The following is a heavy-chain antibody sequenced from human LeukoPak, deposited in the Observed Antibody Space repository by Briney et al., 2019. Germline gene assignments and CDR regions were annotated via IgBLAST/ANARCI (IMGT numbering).Heavy chain of an antibody. J-gene: IGHJ4*02. CDR3: ARDSTVTTKAPLDY. CDR2: ISAYNDNT. CDR1: GYTFTSYG. D-gene: IGHD4-17*01. Sequence: ASVKVSCKASGYTFTSYGISWVPQAPGQGLEWMGWISAYNDNTNYAQKLQGRVTMTTDTSTSTAYMELRSLRSDDTAVYYCARDSTVTTKAPLDYWGQGTLVTVSS. V-gene: IGHV1-18*01.